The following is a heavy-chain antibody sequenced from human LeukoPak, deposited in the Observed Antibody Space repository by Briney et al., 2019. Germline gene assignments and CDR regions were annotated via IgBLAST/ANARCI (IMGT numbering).Heavy chain of an antibody. V-gene: IGHV3-74*01. CDR1: GLTFSTYL. J-gene: IGHJ4*02. CDR2: INSDGRST. Sequence: PGRSLRLSCAASGLTFSTYLMHWVRHAPGQGLVWVSRINSDGRSTTYADFVKGRFTISRDNAKNPLYLQMNSLRAEDTAVYYCAREGTSGWYYFDYWGQGTLVTVSS. D-gene: IGHD6-19*01. CDR3: AREGTSGWYYFDY.